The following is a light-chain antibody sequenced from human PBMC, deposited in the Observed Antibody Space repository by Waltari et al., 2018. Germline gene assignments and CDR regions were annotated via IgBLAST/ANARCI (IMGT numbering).Light chain of an antibody. J-gene: IGKJ3*01. V-gene: IGKV4-1*01. CDR2: WAS. Sequence: SVLYRSNNKLYWARYQQKPGQPPKLLLYWASTRESGVPDRFSGSGSGTDFTLTISSLQAEDVAIYYCQQYYSTPFTFGPGTKVDIK. CDR3: QQYYSTPFT. CDR1: SVLYRSNNKLY.